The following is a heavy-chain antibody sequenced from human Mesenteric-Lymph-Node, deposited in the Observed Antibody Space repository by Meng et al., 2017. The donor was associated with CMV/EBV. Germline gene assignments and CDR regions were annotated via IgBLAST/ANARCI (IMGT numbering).Heavy chain of an antibody. CDR2: ISYDGSNK. J-gene: IGHJ6*02. CDR1: GFTIITYG. CDR3: ARDLIQLWPSDYYYGMDV. V-gene: IGHV3-30*03. D-gene: IGHD5-18*01. Sequence: GGSLRLSCAASGFTIITYGMSWVRQAPGKGLEWVAVISYDGSNKYYADSVKGRFTISRDNSKNTLYLQMNSLRAEDTAVYYCARDLIQLWPSDYYYGMDVWGQGTTVTVSS.